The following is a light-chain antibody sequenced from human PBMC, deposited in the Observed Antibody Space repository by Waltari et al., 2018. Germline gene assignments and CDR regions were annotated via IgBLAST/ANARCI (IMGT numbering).Light chain of an antibody. CDR1: SSDVGGYNY. CDR3: SSYTSSSTWV. Sequence: QSALTQPASVSGSPAQSITISCTGTSSDVGGYNYVSWYQQPPGKAPKPMISDVSKLPSGVSNRFTGSKADNTASVTISGLQAEDEADYYCSSYTSSSTWVFGGGTKLTVL. V-gene: IGLV2-14*01. CDR2: DVS. J-gene: IGLJ3*02.